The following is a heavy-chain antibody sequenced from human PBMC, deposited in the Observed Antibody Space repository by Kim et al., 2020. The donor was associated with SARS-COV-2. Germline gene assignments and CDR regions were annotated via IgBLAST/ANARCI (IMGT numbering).Heavy chain of an antibody. J-gene: IGHJ5*02. Sequence: NPALKSRVTISLDTSKNQFSLKLSSVTAADTAVYYCARTFYYGSGRGFDPWGQGTLVTVSS. V-gene: IGHV4-59*01. CDR3: ARTFYYGSGRGFDP. D-gene: IGHD3-10*01.